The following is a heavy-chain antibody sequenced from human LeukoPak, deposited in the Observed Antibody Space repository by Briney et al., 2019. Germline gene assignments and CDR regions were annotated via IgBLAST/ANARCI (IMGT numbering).Heavy chain of an antibody. Sequence: GASVKVSCKASGYTFTSYSMHWFRQAPGQGLEGMGIINPSGGFTSYAQKFQGRVTMTRDTSTNTVYMEMSSLRSEDTAVYYCGREAGYSSSHHDYWGQGTLVTVSS. CDR2: INPSGGFT. CDR1: GYTFTSYS. D-gene: IGHD6-13*01. J-gene: IGHJ4*02. CDR3: GREAGYSSSHHDY. V-gene: IGHV1-46*01.